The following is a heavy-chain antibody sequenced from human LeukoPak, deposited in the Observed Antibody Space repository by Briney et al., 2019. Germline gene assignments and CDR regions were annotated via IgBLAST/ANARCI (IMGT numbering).Heavy chain of an antibody. V-gene: IGHV4-30-2*01. D-gene: IGHD3-22*01. CDR2: IYHSGST. CDR1: GGSISSGGYS. J-gene: IGHJ2*01. Sequence: SQTLSLTCAVSGGSISSGGYSWSWIRQPPGKGLEWIGYIYHSGSTYYNPSLKSRVTISVDRSKNQFSLTLSSVTAADTAVYYCARGYSSGYYRRSYWYFDLWGRGTLVTVSS. CDR3: ARGYSSGYYRRSYWYFDL.